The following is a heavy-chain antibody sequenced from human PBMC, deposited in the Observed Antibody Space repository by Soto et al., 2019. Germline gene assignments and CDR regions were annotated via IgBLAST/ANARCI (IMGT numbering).Heavy chain of an antibody. CDR2: ISGSGGST. D-gene: IGHD3-3*01. CDR3: AKVDDFWSGYYDY. V-gene: IGHV3-23*01. CDR1: GFTFSSYA. J-gene: IGHJ4*02. Sequence: GGSLRLSCAASGFTFSSYAMSWVRQATGKGLEWVSAISGSGGSTYYADSVKGRFTISRDNSKNTLYLQMNSLRAEDTAVYYCAKVDDFWSGYYDYWGQGTLVTVSS.